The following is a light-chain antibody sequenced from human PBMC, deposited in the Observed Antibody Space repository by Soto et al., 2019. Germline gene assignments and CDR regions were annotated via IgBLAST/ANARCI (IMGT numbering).Light chain of an antibody. CDR1: QTVPGNY. CDR2: GAS. CDR3: HQYTSPPWT. Sequence: ELGLTQSPDTLSLSPGERATLSCRASQTVPGNYLAWFQQKPGQAPRLLIYGASSRAPAIPDRFSGSGSGADFTLTISRLESEDFAIYYCHQYTSPPWTVGQGTRVE. V-gene: IGKV3-20*01. J-gene: IGKJ1*01.